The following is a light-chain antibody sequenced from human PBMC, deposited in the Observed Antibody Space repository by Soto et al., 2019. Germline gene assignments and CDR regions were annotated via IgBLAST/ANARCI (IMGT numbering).Light chain of an antibody. J-gene: IGKJ5*01. CDR3: QHSAICPIT. Sequence: DIQMTQSPSSLSASVGDRFSITCRASQSISSYLNWYQQKPGKAPNLLIYTASSLQSGVPSRFSGSGSGTDFTLTINGLQPEDFTTYYCQHSAICPITFGQGTRLEIK. CDR1: QSISSY. V-gene: IGKV1-39*01. CDR2: TAS.